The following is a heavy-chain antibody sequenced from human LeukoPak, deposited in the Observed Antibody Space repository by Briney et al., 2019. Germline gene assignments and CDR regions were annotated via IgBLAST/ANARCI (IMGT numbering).Heavy chain of an antibody. CDR2: INPRGGAT. J-gene: IGHJ4*02. Sequence: ASVKVSCKASGYTFFTAYHMHWVRQAPGQGLEWMGVINPRGGATTYAQKFQGRVTMTTDTSTSTVYMQLSSLRSEDTAVYYCARLAAPGTSSDYWGQGTLATVSS. CDR1: GYTFFTAYH. V-gene: IGHV1-46*01. D-gene: IGHD6-13*01. CDR3: ARLAAPGTSSDY.